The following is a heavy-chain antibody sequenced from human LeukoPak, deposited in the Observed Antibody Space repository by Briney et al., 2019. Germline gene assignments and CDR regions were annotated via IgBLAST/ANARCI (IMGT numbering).Heavy chain of an antibody. V-gene: IGHV5-51*01. D-gene: IGHD3-10*01. J-gene: IGHJ4*02. CDR2: IYPGDSDT. CDR1: GYSFTSHW. CDR3: ARSVVWFGELDDY. Sequence: GESLKISCKGFGYSFTSHWIGWVRQMPGKGLEWMGIIYPGDSDTRYSPSFQGQVTISADKSISTAYLQWSSLKASDTAMYYCARSVVWFGELDDYWGQGTLVTVSS.